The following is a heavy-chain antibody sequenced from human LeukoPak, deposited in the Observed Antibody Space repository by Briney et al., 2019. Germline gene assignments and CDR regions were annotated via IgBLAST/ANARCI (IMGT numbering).Heavy chain of an antibody. Sequence: GSLRLSCAASGFTFSRYSMNWVRQAPGKGLEWVSSISSSSSYIYYADSVKGRFTISRDNAKNSLYLQMNSLRAEDTAVYYCARDRFGGSYHFFDYWGQGTLVTVSS. V-gene: IGHV3-21*01. CDR3: ARDRFGGSYHFFDY. J-gene: IGHJ4*02. D-gene: IGHD1-26*01. CDR2: ISSSSSYI. CDR1: GFTFSRYS.